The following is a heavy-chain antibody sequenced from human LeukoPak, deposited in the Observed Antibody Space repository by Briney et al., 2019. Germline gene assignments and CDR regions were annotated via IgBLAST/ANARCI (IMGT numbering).Heavy chain of an antibody. CDR3: AREPYDYVWGSL. D-gene: IGHD3-16*01. V-gene: IGHV4-4*07. J-gene: IGHJ4*02. CDR1: GGSISSYY. Sequence: PSETLSLTCTVSGGSISSYYWSWIRQPPGEGLEWIGRIYNSGSTNYNPSLKSRVTMSVGTSKNQFSLKLSSVTAADTAVYYCAREPYDYVWGSLWGQGTLVTVSS. CDR2: IYNSGST.